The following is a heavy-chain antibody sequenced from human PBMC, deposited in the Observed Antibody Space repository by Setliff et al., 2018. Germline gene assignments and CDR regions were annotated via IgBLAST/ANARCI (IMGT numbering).Heavy chain of an antibody. CDR2: LSHSGSS. J-gene: IGHJ5*02. CDR3: AKVITVFGVVIMENWFDP. CDR1: GASTNNHF. Sequence: SETLSLTCTVSGASTNNHFWSWIRQPPGKGLEWIGYLSHSGSSNYNPSLKSRVTMLVDTSKNQFSLKLSSVTAADTAVYYCAKVITVFGVVIMENWFDPWGQGTLVTVSS. D-gene: IGHD3-3*01. V-gene: IGHV4-59*11.